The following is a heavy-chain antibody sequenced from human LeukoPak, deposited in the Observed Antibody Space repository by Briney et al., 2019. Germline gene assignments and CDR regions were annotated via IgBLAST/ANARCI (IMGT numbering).Heavy chain of an antibody. CDR2: ISWDGGST. CDR1: GFTFDDYA. V-gene: IGHV3-43D*04. D-gene: IGHD1-26*01. CDR3: AKALGSYGPYYYYYMDV. J-gene: IGHJ6*03. Sequence: GGSLRLSCAASGFTFDDYAMHWVRQAPGKGLEWVSLISWDGGSTYYADSVKGRFTTCRDNSKNSLYLQMNSLRAEDTALYYCAKALGSYGPYYYYYMDVWGKGTTVTVSS.